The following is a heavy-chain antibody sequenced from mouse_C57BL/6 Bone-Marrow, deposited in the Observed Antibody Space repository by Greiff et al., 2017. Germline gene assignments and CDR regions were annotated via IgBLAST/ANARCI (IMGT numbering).Heavy chain of an antibody. CDR3: ARDYYGSSWYFDY. CDR2: INPNNGGT. CDR1: GYTFTDYY. D-gene: IGHD1-1*01. J-gene: IGHJ2*01. Sequence: VQLQQSGPELVKPGASVKISCKASGYTFTDYYMNWVKQSHGKSLEWIGDINPNNGGTSYNQKLKGKATLTVDKSSSTAYMELRSLTSEDSAVYYCARDYYGSSWYFDYWGQVTILTVSS. V-gene: IGHV1-26*01.